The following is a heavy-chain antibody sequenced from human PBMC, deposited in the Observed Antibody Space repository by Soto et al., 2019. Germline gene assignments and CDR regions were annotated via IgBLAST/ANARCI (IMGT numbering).Heavy chain of an antibody. CDR3: ARDLADNNDWQKTSPLTDY. Sequence: GGSLRLSCAGSGFTFSKYYIHWVRRAPGKGLEWVAVISHDGSKQYYADSVKGRFTVSRDNSRNILYLQMNSLRLDDTAIYYCARDLADNNDWQKTSPLTDYWGQGTLVTVSS. J-gene: IGHJ4*02. CDR1: GFTFSKYY. D-gene: IGHD3-16*01. V-gene: IGHV3-30-3*01. CDR2: ISHDGSKQ.